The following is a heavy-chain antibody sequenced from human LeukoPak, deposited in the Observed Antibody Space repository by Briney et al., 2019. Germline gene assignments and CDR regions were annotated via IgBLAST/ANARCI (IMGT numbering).Heavy chain of an antibody. CDR2: IYYSGST. J-gene: IGHJ5*02. CDR1: GGSISSSSYY. CDR3: ARDPAFDP. Sequence: SETLSLTCTVSGGSISSSSYYWGWVRQPPGKGLEWIGSIYYSGSTYYNPSLKSRVTISVDTSKNQFSLKLSSVTAADTAVYYCARDPAFDPWGQGTLVTVSS. V-gene: IGHV4-39*07.